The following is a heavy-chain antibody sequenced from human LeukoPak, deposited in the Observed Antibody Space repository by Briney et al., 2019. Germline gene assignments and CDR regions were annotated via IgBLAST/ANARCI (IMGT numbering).Heavy chain of an antibody. CDR1: GFPFSSYW. V-gene: IGHV3-7*03. J-gene: IGHJ6*02. Sequence: PGGSLRLSCVASGFPFSSYWMTWVRQAPGKGLEWVANIKQDGSKKSYVDSVKGRFTISRDNSKNTLCLQMNSLRAEDTAVYYCATSGSYLLDGYYYYGMDVWGQGTTVTVSS. CDR3: ATSGSYLLDGYYYYGMDV. CDR2: IKQDGSKK. D-gene: IGHD1-26*01.